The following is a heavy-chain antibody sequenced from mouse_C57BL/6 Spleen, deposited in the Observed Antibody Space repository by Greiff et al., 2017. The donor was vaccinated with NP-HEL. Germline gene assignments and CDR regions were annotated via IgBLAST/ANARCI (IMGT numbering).Heavy chain of an antibody. D-gene: IGHD1-1*01. Sequence: QVQLQQSGAELAKPGASVKLSCKASGYTFTSYWMHWVKQRPGQGLEWIGYINPSSGYTTYIQKFKDKATLTADKSSSTAYMQLSSLTYEDSAVYYCARNGPGDYGSSPVPYYCDYWGQGTTLTVSS. CDR2: INPSSGYT. CDR3: ARNGPGDYGSSPVPYYCDY. J-gene: IGHJ2*01. V-gene: IGHV1-7*01. CDR1: GYTFTSYW.